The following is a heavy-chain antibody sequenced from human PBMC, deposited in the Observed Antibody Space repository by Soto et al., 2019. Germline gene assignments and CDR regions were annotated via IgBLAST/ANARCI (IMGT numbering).Heavy chain of an antibody. J-gene: IGHJ6*02. CDR1: GFSFIAYV. Sequence: LVQSGAEVKKPGASVTVSCRASGFSFIAYVVHWVRQTPGQRLEWMGYMNVADGYTYYSPRFQGRVTFVMDTSANTAYMALRSLRSEDTAVYYCARDVIVDWVGLDVWGQGTTLTVSS. CDR3: ARDVIVDWVGLDV. D-gene: IGHD1-26*01. V-gene: IGHV1-3*01. CDR2: MNVADGYT.